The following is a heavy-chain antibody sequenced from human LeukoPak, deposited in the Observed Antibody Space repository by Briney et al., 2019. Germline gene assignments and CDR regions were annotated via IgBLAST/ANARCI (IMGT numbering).Heavy chain of an antibody. V-gene: IGHV3-53*01. CDR1: GFIVSSNY. CDR2: ISVSGNT. CDR3: AKAPVTTCSGAYCYPFDY. J-gene: IGHJ4*02. Sequence: GGSLRLSCAVSGFIVSSNYMSWVRQAPGKGLEWVSAISVSGNTYHADSVKGRFTISRDSSKNTLYLQMNRLRAEDAAVYYCAKAPVTTCSGAYCYPFDYWGQGTLVTVSS. D-gene: IGHD2-21*01.